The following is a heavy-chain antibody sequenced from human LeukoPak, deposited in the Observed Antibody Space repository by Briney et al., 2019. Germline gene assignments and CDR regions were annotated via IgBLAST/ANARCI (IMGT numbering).Heavy chain of an antibody. J-gene: IGHJ1*01. CDR3: AKDGHILTGYFPAEYFQH. D-gene: IGHD3-9*01. Sequence: PGGSLRLSCAASGFTFSSYAMSWVRQAPGKGLEWVSAISGSGGSTYYADSVKGRFTISRDNSKNTLYLQMNSLRAEDTAVYYCAKDGHILTGYFPAEYFQHWGQGTLVTVSS. CDR1: GFTFSSYA. CDR2: ISGSGGST. V-gene: IGHV3-23*01.